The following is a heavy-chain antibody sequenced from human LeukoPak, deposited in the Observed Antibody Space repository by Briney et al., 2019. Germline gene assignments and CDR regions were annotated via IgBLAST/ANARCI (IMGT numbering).Heavy chain of an antibody. J-gene: IGHJ3*02. V-gene: IGHV4-39*01. CDR3: ARHYFDSSGYYADAFDI. D-gene: IGHD3-22*01. Sequence: SETLSLTCTVSGGSISSSRYSWGWIRQPPGKGLECIGTFYYSGSTYYNPSLKSRVTISVDTSKNQFSLKLSSVTAADTAVYYCARHYFDSSGYYADAFDIWGQGTMVTVSS. CDR1: GGSISSSRYS. CDR2: FYYSGST.